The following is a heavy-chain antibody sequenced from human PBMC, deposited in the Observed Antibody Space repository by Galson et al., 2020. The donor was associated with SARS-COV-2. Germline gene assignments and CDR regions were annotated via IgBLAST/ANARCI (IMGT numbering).Heavy chain of an antibody. CDR3: AGDASRGLDP. J-gene: IGHJ5*02. V-gene: IGHV4-59*01. D-gene: IGHD2-2*01. Sequence: PSQTPSLTCTLSGGSISDYHWSWIRPPPGKGLEWIGDIYYTGSTTYNPSLKSRVTISINTSKRQFSLTLSSVTAADKAGDYCAGDASRGLDPWGQGTLVTVSS. CDR2: IYYTGST. CDR1: GGSISDYH.